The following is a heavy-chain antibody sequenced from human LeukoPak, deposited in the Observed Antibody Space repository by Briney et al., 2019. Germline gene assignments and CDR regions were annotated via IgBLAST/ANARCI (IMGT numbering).Heavy chain of an antibody. CDR1: GFTFNTYR. Sequence: GGSLRLSCAASGFTFNTYRMSWVRQAPGKGLEWVSYISSSGSTIYYADSVKGRFTISRDNAKNSLYLQMNSLRAEDTAVYYCAREGRWQQPTDYWGQGTLVTVSS. V-gene: IGHV3-48*04. J-gene: IGHJ4*02. CDR2: ISSSGSTI. D-gene: IGHD6-13*01. CDR3: AREGRWQQPTDY.